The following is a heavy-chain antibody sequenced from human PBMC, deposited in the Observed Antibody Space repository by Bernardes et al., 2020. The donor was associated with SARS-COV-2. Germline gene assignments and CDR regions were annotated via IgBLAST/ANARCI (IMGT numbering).Heavy chain of an antibody. Sequence: SVKVSCEASGGTFSSNTIRWVRPAPGQGLEWMGRIIPILCIAHYAQKFQGRVTITADKSTSTAYMELSSLRSEDTAVYYCARASVLRFLEWSGLCGMDVWGQGTTVTVSS. CDR3: ARASVLRFLEWSGLCGMDV. V-gene: IGHV1-69*02. J-gene: IGHJ6*02. D-gene: IGHD3-3*01. CDR1: GGTFSSNT. CDR2: IIPILCIA.